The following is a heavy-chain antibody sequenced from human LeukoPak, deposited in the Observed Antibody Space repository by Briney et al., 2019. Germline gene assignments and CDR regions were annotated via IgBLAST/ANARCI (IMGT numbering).Heavy chain of an antibody. V-gene: IGHV1-18*01. CDR2: ISTYNGNT. D-gene: IGHD4-17*01. J-gene: IGHJ4*02. Sequence: ASVKVSCKASGYSFVLYGISWVRQAPGQGPEWMGWISTYNGNTKCAEKFQGRVTMTTDASTSTAYMELRSLRSDDTAVYYCARDEDYGIFVNVDYWGQGTLVTVSS. CDR1: GYSFVLYG. CDR3: ARDEDYGIFVNVDY.